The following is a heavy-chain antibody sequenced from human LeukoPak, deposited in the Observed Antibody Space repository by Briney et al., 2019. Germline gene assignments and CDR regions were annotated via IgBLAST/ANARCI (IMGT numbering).Heavy chain of an antibody. J-gene: IGHJ6*03. CDR2: IIPIFGTA. CDR3: ARGLGSSWYHYYYMDV. Sequence: SVKVSCKASGGTFSSYAISWVRQAPGQGLEWMGGIIPIFGTANYAQKFQGRVTITADESTSTAYMELSSLRSEDTAVYYCARGLGSSWYHYYYMDVWGKGTTVTVSS. V-gene: IGHV1-69*13. D-gene: IGHD6-13*01. CDR1: GGTFSSYA.